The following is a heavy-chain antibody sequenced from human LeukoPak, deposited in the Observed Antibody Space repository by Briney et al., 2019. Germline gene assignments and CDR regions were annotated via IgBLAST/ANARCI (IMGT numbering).Heavy chain of an antibody. Sequence: ASVKVSCKASGYTXXXYXXXXXXXXAXXXXXXXXXXXXXXXXTGYAQKFQGRVTMTRNTSISTAYMELSSLRSEDTAVYYCARGQTYYDFWSGYSPDPWGMDVWGQGTTVTVSS. J-gene: IGHJ6*02. D-gene: IGHD3-3*01. CDR1: GYTXXXYX. CDR3: ARGQTYYDFWSGYSPDPWGMDV. V-gene: IGHV1-8*01. CDR2: XXXXXXXT.